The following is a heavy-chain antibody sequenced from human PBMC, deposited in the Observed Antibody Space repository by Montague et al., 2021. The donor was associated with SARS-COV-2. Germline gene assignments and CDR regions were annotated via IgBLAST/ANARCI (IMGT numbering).Heavy chain of an antibody. D-gene: IGHD2-21*02. J-gene: IGHJ5*02. Sequence: SETLSLTCAVYGGSFSGYYWSWIRQPPGKGLEWIGEINHSGSTNYNPSLKSRVTISVDTSKNQFSLKLSSVTAADTAVYYCARRSQVVTAIWALRTSLSSWFDPGGQGTLVTVSS. CDR1: GGSFSGYY. CDR3: ARRSQVVTAIWALRTSLSSWFDP. V-gene: IGHV4-34*01. CDR2: INHSGST.